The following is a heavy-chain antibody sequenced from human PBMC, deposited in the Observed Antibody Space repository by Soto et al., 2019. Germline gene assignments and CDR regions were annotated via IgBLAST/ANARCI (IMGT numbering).Heavy chain of an antibody. CDR3: ARLRYYDFWSGYSGPNFDY. J-gene: IGHJ4*02. Sequence: PGESLKISCKGSGYSFTSYWIGWVRQIPGKGLEWMGIIYPGDSDTRYSPSFQGRVTISADKSISTAYLQWSSLKASDTAMYYCARLRYYDFWSGYSGPNFDYRGQGTLVTVSS. V-gene: IGHV5-51*01. CDR1: GYSFTSYW. D-gene: IGHD3-3*01. CDR2: IYPGDSDT.